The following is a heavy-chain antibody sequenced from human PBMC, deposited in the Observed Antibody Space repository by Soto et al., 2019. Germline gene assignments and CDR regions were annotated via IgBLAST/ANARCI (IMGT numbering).Heavy chain of an antibody. CDR2: ISQSGNT. CDR1: SGSFSGYY. J-gene: IGHJ4*02. V-gene: IGHV4-34*01. D-gene: IGHD6-6*01. Sequence: SETLSLTCSIYSGSFSGYYWSWIRQPPGKGLEWIGEISQSGNTNYSPSLKSRVSISIDTSKKQFSLNLASVSAADTAVYYCARAPKVSGSSQTRPDFWGQGTLVTVSS. CDR3: ARAPKVSGSSQTRPDF.